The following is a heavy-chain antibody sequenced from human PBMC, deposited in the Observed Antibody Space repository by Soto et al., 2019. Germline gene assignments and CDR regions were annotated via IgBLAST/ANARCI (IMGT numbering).Heavy chain of an antibody. J-gene: IGHJ5*02. CDR3: AREGIGALVGINWFGP. CDR1: CGSISSGGYY. D-gene: IGHD6-13*01. V-gene: IGHV4-31*03. CDR2: IYYSGST. Sequence: SETLSLTCTVSCGSISSGGYYWSWIRQHPGKGLEWIGYIYYSGSTYYNPSLKSRVTISVHTSKNQFSLKLSSVTAADTAVYYWAREGIGALVGINWFGPSGQGTLVTVSS.